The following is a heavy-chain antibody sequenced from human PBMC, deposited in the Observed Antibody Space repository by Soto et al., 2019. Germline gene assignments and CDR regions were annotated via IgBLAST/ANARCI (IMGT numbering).Heavy chain of an antibody. Sequence: ASVQLCCKASCCTCTSYYMHSLQQAPGQGLEWMGIINPSGGSTSYAQKFQGRVTMTRDTSTSTVYMELSSLRSEDTAVYYCAREAGTTPQIFYWGQGSLVTVSS. V-gene: IGHV1-46*01. CDR3: AREAGTTPQIFY. J-gene: IGHJ4*02. D-gene: IGHD1-1*01. CDR2: INPSGGST. CDR1: CCTCTSYY.